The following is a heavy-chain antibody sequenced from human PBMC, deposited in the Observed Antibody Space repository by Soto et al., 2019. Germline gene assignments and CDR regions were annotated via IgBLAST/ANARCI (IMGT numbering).Heavy chain of an antibody. Sequence: QVQLQQWSAGLLKPSETLSLTCAVYGGSFSGYYWSWIRQPPGKALECIGEINHSGSTNYNPALKSRVTISVDTSKNQFSLKLSSVTAADTAVYYCARSDCSGGSCYSDWGQGTLVTVSS. CDR2: INHSGST. V-gene: IGHV4-34*01. CDR1: GGSFSGYY. CDR3: ARSDCSGGSCYSD. J-gene: IGHJ4*02. D-gene: IGHD2-15*01.